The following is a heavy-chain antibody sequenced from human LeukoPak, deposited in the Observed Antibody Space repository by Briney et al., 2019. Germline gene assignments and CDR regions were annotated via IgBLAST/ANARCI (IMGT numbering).Heavy chain of an antibody. CDR3: ARRYCSGGSCYSGLDY. D-gene: IGHD2-15*01. CDR2: IYPGDSDT. Sequence: GESLKISCKGSEYSFTSYWIGWVRQMPGKGLEWMGIIYPGDSDTRYSPSFQGQVTISADKSISTAYLQWSSLKASDTAMYYCARRYCSGGSCYSGLDYWGQGTLVTVSS. V-gene: IGHV5-51*01. CDR1: EYSFTSYW. J-gene: IGHJ4*02.